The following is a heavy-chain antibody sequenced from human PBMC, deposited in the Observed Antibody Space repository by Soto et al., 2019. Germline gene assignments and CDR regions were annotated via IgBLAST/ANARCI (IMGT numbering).Heavy chain of an antibody. D-gene: IGHD2-2*01. CDR1: GFRFSDYY. J-gene: IGHJ4*02. V-gene: IGHV3-11*01. CDR3: ARGNALYDN. Sequence: GESLTLSWAASGFRFSDYYMSWIRQAPGKGLEWVSYIRNSDNTRYYADSVKGRFTISRDNAKNSLYLQMNSLRAEDTAVYFCARGNALYDNWGQGTLVTVSS. CDR2: IRNSDNTR.